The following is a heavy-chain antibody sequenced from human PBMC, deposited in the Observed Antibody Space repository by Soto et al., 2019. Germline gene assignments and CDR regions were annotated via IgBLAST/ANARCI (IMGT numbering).Heavy chain of an antibody. V-gene: IGHV3-21*01. J-gene: IGHJ1*01. CDR1: GSTFRTCT. CDR2: ISSSSSFI. D-gene: IGHD4-4*01. Sequence: SRRLSCAASGSTFRTCTMNWVRLTPGKGLERVSSISSSSSFIYYADSVKGRVNISRDNVKNALYLQMNSLRVEDTAVYYCARDSSGNYFGWGQGTLVTLSS. CDR3: ARDSSGNYFG.